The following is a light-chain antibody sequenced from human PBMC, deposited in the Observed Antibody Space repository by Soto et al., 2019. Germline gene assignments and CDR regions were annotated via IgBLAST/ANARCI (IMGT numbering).Light chain of an antibody. CDR2: EVT. CDR1: SSDVGGYNY. CDR3: SSYTSRSTLI. V-gene: IGLV2-14*01. J-gene: IGLJ1*01. Sequence: QSALTQPASVSGSPGLSITVSCTVTSSDVGGYNYVSWYQQHPGKAPKLLIYEVTNRPSGVSNRFSGSKSGNTASLNISGLQAEDEADYYCSSYTSRSTLIFGTGTKLTV.